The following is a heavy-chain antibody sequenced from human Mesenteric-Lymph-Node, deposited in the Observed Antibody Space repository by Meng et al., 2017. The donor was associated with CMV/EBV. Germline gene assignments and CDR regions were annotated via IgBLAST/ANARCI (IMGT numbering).Heavy chain of an antibody. D-gene: IGHD2-2*01. J-gene: IGHJ6*02. CDR3: ARESDDCSSTRCLEYYYYGMDV. Sequence: GESLKISCAASGFTFSSYWMSWVRQAPGKGLEWVANIKQDGSEKYYVDSVKGRFTISRDNAKNSLYLQMNNLRAEEKAVYYCARESDDCSSTRCLEYYYYGMDVWGQGTTVTVSS. CDR2: IKQDGSEK. V-gene: IGHV3-7*01. CDR1: GFTFSSYW.